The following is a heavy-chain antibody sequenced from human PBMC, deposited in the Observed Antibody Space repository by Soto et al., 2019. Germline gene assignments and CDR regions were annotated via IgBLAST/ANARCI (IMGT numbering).Heavy chain of an antibody. D-gene: IGHD6-6*01. CDR1: GYTFTTSG. Sequence: QVQLVQSGPEVKKPGASVKVSCEASGYTFTTSGISWVRQAPGQGLEWMGWISTYNGDTNSAQKFQGRVTMTADTSTGTVYMDLMSLKSDDTALYYCARHASSPYYYYGLDVLGQGTTVTVSS. CDR3: ARHASSPYYYYGLDV. CDR2: ISTYNGDT. V-gene: IGHV1-18*01. J-gene: IGHJ6*02.